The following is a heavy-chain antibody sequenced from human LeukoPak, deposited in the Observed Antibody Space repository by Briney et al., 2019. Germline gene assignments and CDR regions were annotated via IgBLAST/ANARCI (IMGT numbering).Heavy chain of an antibody. CDR1: GGSISSYY. Sequence: KPSETLSLTCTVSGGSISSYYWSWIRQPPGKGLEWIGYIYYSGSTNYNPSLESRVTISVDTSKNQFSLKLSSVTAADTAVYYCARVSRDYDILTGYYDYWGQGTLVTVSS. CDR2: IYYSGST. D-gene: IGHD3-9*01. CDR3: ARVSRDYDILTGYYDY. J-gene: IGHJ4*02. V-gene: IGHV4-59*01.